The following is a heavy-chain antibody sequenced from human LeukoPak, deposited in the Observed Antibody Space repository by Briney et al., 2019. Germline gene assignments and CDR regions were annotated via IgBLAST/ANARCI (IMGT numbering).Heavy chain of an antibody. V-gene: IGHV3-30*18. J-gene: IGHJ5*02. CDR1: GITFSNYG. Sequence: GGSLRLSCTTSGITFSNYGMHWARQAPGKGLEWVAVISDDGGNLHYGNSVKGRFTISRDNSNNTLILHMNSLRAEDTAVYYCGKGPGYSVYDNLPHHWGQGTLVIVSS. CDR3: GKGPGYSVYDNLPHH. D-gene: IGHD5/OR15-5a*01. CDR2: ISDDGGNL.